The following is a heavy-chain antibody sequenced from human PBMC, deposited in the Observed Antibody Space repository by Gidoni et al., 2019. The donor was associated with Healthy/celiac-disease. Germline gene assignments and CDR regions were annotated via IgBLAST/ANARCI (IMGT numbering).Heavy chain of an antibody. CDR1: GYTFTGYY. D-gene: IGHD5-18*01. Sequence: QVRLVQSGAEVKKPGASVKVSCKASGYTFTGYYMHWVRQAPGQGLEWMGWINPNSGGTNYAQKFQGRVTMTRDTSISTAYMELSRLRSDDTAVYYCAREGGARGYSYGYYFDYWGQGTLVTVSS. CDR2: INPNSGGT. J-gene: IGHJ4*02. CDR3: AREGGARGYSYGYYFDY. V-gene: IGHV1-2*02.